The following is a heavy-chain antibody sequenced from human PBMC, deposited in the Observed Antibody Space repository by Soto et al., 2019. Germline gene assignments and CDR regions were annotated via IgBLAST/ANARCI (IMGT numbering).Heavy chain of an antibody. CDR3: AKNPRYYDSSVRQFDY. CDR2: ISGSGGST. V-gene: IGHV3-23*01. D-gene: IGHD3-22*01. CDR1: GFTFISYA. J-gene: IGHJ4*02. Sequence: GGSLRLSCAASGFTFISYAMSWVLQAPWKGLEWVSAISGSGGSTYYADSVKGRFTISRDNSKNTLYLQMNSLRAEDTAVYYCAKNPRYYDSSVRQFDYWGQGTLVTVSS.